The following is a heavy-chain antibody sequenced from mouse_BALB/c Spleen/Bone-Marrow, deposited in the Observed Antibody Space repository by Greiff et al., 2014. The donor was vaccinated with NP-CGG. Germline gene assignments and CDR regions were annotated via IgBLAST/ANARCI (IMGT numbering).Heavy chain of an antibody. J-gene: IGHJ1*01. Sequence: VKLVESGPGLVAPSQSLSITCTVSGFSLTSYGVHWVRQPPGKGLEWLGVIRAGGSTNYNSALMSRLSISKDNSKSQVFLKMNSLQTDDTATYYCARVYLWYFDVWGAGTTVTVSS. D-gene: IGHD2-3*01. CDR2: IRAGGST. CDR3: ARVYLWYFDV. CDR1: GFSLTSYG. V-gene: IGHV2-9*02.